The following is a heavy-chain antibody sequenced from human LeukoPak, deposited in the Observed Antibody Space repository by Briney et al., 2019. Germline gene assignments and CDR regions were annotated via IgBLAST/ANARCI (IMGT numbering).Heavy chain of an antibody. Sequence: GGSLRLSCAASGFTFSSYGMHWVRQAPGKGLERGAVISYDGSNINYAESVKGRFTISRDNSKNTLYLQMNSLRAEDTAVYYCAKDQYFVTGYYSHMDVWGKGTTVTISS. CDR3: AKDQYFVTGYYSHMDV. CDR1: GFTFSSYG. J-gene: IGHJ6*03. D-gene: IGHD2-21*02. CDR2: ISYDGSNI. V-gene: IGHV3-30*18.